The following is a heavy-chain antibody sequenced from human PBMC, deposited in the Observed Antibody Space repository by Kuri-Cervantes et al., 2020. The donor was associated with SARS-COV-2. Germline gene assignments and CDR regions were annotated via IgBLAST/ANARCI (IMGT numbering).Heavy chain of an antibody. CDR2: IIPIFGTA. J-gene: IGHJ5*02. D-gene: IGHD2-2*01. CDR3: ARDSRYCSSTSCMNWFDP. Sequence: SVKVSCKASGYTFTGYYMHWVRQAPGQGLEWMGGIIPIFGTANYAQKFQGRVTITADESTSTAYMELSSLRSEDTAVYYCARDSRYCSSTSCMNWFDPWGQGTLVTVSS. CDR1: GYTFTGYY. V-gene: IGHV1-69*13.